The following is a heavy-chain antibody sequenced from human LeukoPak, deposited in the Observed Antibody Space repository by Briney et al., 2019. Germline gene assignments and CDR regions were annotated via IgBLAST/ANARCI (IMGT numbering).Heavy chain of an antibody. V-gene: IGHV3-9*01. D-gene: IGHD4-23*01. CDR2: ISWNSGSI. J-gene: IGHJ4*02. CDR1: GFTFDDYA. Sequence: GRSLRLSCAASGFTFDDYAMHWVRQAPGKGLEWVSGISWNSGSIGYADSVKGRFTISRDNAKNSLYLQMNSLRAEDTALYYCARDLYGGNQFDYWGQGTLVTVSS. CDR3: ARDLYGGNQFDY.